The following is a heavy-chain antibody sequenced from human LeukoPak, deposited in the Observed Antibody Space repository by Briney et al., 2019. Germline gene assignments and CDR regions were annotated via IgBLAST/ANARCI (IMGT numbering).Heavy chain of an antibody. J-gene: IGHJ2*01. Sequence: PSETLSLTCTVSGVSISSYYWSWLRPPPGKGLEWVGYIYHSGSNNYNPSLKSRVTISVDTSKNQFSLKLSSVTAADTAVYYCARHEPYRYSSSWYRYCYCDLGAEAPWSLSPQ. V-gene: IGHV4-59*08. CDR1: GVSISSYY. CDR2: IYHSGSN. D-gene: IGHD6-13*01. CDR3: ARHEPYRYSSSWYRYCYCDL.